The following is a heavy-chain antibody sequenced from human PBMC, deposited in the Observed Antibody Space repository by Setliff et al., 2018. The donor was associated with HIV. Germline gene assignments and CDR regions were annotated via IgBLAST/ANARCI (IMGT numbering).Heavy chain of an antibody. D-gene: IGHD3-3*01. CDR2: IYYSGST. J-gene: IGHJ5*02. CDR1: GGSFSGYY. V-gene: IGHV4-59*01. CDR3: AREEDYNFWSGYDWFDP. Sequence: SSETLSLTCAVYGGSFSGYYWSWIRQPPGKGLEWIGSIYYSGSTNYNPSLKSRVTISVDTSKNQFSLKLSSVTAADTAVYYCAREEDYNFWSGYDWFDPWGQGTLVTVSS.